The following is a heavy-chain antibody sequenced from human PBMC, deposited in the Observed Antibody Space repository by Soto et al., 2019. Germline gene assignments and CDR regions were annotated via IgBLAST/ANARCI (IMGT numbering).Heavy chain of an antibody. CDR1: GGSISSGGYY. CDR3: ARSSCSGGSCYPFLHALTPIFDP. V-gene: IGHV4-31*03. J-gene: IGHJ5*02. D-gene: IGHD2-15*01. Sequence: ASETLSLTCTVSGGSISSGGYYWSWIRQHPGKGLEWIGYIYYSGSTYYNPSLKSRVTISVDTSKNQFSLKLSSVTAADTAVYYCARSSCSGGSCYPFLHALTPIFDPWGQGTLVTVSS. CDR2: IYYSGST.